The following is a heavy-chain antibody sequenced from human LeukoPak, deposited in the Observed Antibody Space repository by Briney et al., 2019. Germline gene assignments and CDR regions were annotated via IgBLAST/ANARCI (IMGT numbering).Heavy chain of an antibody. Sequence: VASVKVSCKASGYTSTNYNISWVRQAPGQGLEWMGWINTYKGDTLYAQKLQGRVTMTADTSTNTAYMELRSLRFDDTAVYYCAREFGHCYGDNCFYFFDTWGQGFRVTVSS. D-gene: IGHD4-23*01. CDR1: GYTSTNYN. J-gene: IGHJ4*02. V-gene: IGHV1-18*01. CDR2: INTYKGDT. CDR3: AREFGHCYGDNCFYFFDT.